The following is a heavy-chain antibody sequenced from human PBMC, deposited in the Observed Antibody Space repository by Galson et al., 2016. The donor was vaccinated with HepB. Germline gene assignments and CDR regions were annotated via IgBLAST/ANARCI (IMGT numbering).Heavy chain of an antibody. J-gene: IGHJ6*02. CDR2: TFYRSQWHY. V-gene: IGHV6-1*01. CDR1: GDSVSGNSVA. CDR3: VRAVPNWNYGMDV. Sequence: CAISGDSVSGNSVAWMWIRQSPSRGLEWLGRTFYRSQWHYNYAESVKSRITINTDTSKNQFSLQLSSVTPEDTAVYYCVRAVPNWNYGMDVWGQGTAVTVSS. D-gene: IGHD1-1*01.